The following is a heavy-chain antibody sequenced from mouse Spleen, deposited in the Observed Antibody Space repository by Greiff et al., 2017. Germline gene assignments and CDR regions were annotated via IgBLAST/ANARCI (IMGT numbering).Heavy chain of an antibody. J-gene: IGHJ3*01. D-gene: IGHD2-1*01. CDR1: GDSITSGY. CDR2: ISYSGST. V-gene: IGHV3-8*02. Sequence: EVKLQESGPSLVKPSQTLSLTCSVTGDSITSGYWNWIRKFPGNKLEYMGYISYSGSTYYNPSLKSRISITRDTSKNQYYLQLNSVTTEDTATYYCARGDGNSFSWFAYWGQGTLVTVSA. CDR3: ARGDGNSFSWFAY.